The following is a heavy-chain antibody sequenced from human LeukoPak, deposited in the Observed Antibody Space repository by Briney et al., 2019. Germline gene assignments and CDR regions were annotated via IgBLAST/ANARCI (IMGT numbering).Heavy chain of an antibody. D-gene: IGHD3-10*01. CDR2: ISRSGGST. CDR3: AKYSYYYGSGSYFQYYFDY. V-gene: IGHV3-23*01. J-gene: IGHJ4*02. Sequence: PGGSLRLSCAASGFTFSSYGMSWVRQAPGKGLEWVSAISRSGGSTHYADSVKGRFTISRDNSKSTLYLQMNSLRAEDTAVYYCAKYSYYYGSGSYFQYYFDYWGQGTLVTVSS. CDR1: GFTFSSYG.